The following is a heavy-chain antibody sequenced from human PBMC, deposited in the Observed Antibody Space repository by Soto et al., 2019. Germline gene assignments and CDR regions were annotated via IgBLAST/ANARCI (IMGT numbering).Heavy chain of an antibody. J-gene: IGHJ3*02. Sequence: QVQLQQWGAGLLKPSETLSLTCAVYGGSFSGYYWSWIRQPPGKGLEWIGEINHSGSTNYNPSLKSRVTISVDTSKNQFSLKLSSVTAADTAVYYCARVPLFSSRRGAFDIWGQGTMVTVSS. CDR1: GGSFSGYY. V-gene: IGHV4-34*01. D-gene: IGHD6-6*01. CDR2: INHSGST. CDR3: ARVPLFSSRRGAFDI.